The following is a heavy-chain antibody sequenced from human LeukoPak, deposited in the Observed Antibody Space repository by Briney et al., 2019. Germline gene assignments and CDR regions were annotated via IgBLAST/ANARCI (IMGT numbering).Heavy chain of an antibody. V-gene: IGHV4-61*02. CDR1: GGSISSGSYY. Sequence: NPSETLSLTCTVSGGSISSGSYYWSWIRQPAGKGLEWIGRIYTSGSTNYNPSLKSRVTISVDTSKNQFSLKLSSVTAADTAVYYCAREGRITMVRGVLAFDYWGQGTLVTVSS. CDR2: IYTSGST. D-gene: IGHD3-10*01. CDR3: AREGRITMVRGVLAFDY. J-gene: IGHJ4*02.